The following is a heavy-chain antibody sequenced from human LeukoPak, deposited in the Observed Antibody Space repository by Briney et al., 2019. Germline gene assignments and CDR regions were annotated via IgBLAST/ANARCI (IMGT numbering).Heavy chain of an antibody. CDR3: AGSSGTGTFSY. CDR2: VYYGRSP. Sequence: SETLSLTCTVSGDSIGRSTYYWAWIRQPPGKGLEWIGSVYYGRSPYFNPSLESRATISVDTSKNHFSLKMSSVTAADTAVYYCAGSSGTGTFSYWGQGTLVTVSS. J-gene: IGHJ4*02. D-gene: IGHD6-25*01. V-gene: IGHV4-39*02. CDR1: GDSIGRSTYY.